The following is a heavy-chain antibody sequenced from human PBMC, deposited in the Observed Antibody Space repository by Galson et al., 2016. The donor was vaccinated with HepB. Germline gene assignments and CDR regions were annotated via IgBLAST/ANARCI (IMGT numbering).Heavy chain of an antibody. Sequence: SLRLSCEGSGFTLSRHSMNWVRQAPGKGLEWISYISITSTTKNYARFVKGRFTISRDNAKNSLYLQMNSLRDEDTAGYYCARDDRWYYHDSSGYYYGAFDMWGQGTMGTVSS. D-gene: IGHD3-22*01. J-gene: IGHJ3*02. CDR1: GFTLSRHS. CDR2: ISITSTTK. CDR3: ARDDRWYYHDSSGYYYGAFDM. V-gene: IGHV3-48*02.